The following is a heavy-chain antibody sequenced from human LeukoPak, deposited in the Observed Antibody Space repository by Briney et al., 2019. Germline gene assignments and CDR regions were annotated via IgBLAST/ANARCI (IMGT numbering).Heavy chain of an antibody. V-gene: IGHV4-59*01. Sequence: SETLSLTCTVSGGSISSYYWSWIRQSPGKGLEWIGYTYYSGSTNYNPSFKSRVTISLDTSKNQFSLKVNSVTAADTAVYYCARRSVVGARTFYFDYWGQGILVTVSS. J-gene: IGHJ4*02. CDR1: GGSISSYY. CDR2: TYYSGST. CDR3: ARRSVVGARTFYFDY. D-gene: IGHD2-15*01.